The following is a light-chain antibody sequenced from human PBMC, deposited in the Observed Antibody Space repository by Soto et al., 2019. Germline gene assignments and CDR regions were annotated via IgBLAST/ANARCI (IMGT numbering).Light chain of an antibody. J-gene: IGLJ1*01. Sequence: QSVLTQPASVSGSPGQSITISCTGTSSDVGAYDYVSWYQQHPDKAPKLMIYEVSNRPSGVSNRFSGSKSVNTATLTISGLQAEDEDDYCCSSYTSSSSRVFGTGTKLTVL. CDR1: SSDVGAYDY. V-gene: IGLV2-14*03. CDR3: SSYTSSSSRV. CDR2: EVS.